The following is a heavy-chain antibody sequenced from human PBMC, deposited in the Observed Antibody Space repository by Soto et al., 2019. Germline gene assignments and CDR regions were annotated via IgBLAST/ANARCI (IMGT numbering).Heavy chain of an antibody. Sequence: QVQLVQSGAEVKKPGASVKVSCKASGYTFTSYGISWVRQVPGQGLEWMGWISAYNGNTNYAQKLQGRVTMTTDTSTSTAYMELRSLGSDDTAVYDCARERDFDWNIYYYGMDVWGQGTTVTVSS. J-gene: IGHJ6*02. D-gene: IGHD3-9*01. CDR1: GYTFTSYG. CDR3: ARERDFDWNIYYYGMDV. V-gene: IGHV1-18*01. CDR2: ISAYNGNT.